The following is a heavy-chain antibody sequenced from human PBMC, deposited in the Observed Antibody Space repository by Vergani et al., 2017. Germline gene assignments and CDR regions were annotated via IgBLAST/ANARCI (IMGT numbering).Heavy chain of an antibody. J-gene: IGHJ6*03. D-gene: IGHD2-15*01. CDR1: EFTFSNYW. CDR2: IYSGGST. V-gene: IGHV3-66*01. Sequence: EVQLVESGGGLVQPGGSLRLSCVASEFTFSNYWMHWVRQAPGKGLEWVSVIYSGGSTYYADSVKGRFTISRDNSKNTLYLQMNSLRAEDTAVYYCARGGGPFYYYYMDVWGKGTTVTVSS. CDR3: ARGGGPFYYYYMDV.